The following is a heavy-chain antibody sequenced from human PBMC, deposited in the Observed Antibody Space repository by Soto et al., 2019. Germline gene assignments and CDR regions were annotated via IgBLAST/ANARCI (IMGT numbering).Heavy chain of an antibody. J-gene: IGHJ4*02. CDR1: GGTFSSYA. CDR2: IIPIFGTA. CDR3: ARDLRGYSRYDYLDY. V-gene: IGHV1-69*13. Sequence: SVKVSCKASGGTFSSYAISWVRQAPGQGLEWMGGIIPIFGTANYAQKFQGRVTITASKNQLSLRLASVTAADTAVYYCARDLRGYSRYDYLDYWGQGIPVTVSS. D-gene: IGHD5-12*01.